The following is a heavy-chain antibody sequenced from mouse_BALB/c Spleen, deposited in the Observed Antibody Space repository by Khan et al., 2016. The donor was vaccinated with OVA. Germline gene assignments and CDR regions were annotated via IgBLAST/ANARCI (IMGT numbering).Heavy chain of an antibody. CDR2: ISHGGSSV. J-gene: IGHJ4*01. D-gene: IGHD1-1*01. CDR1: GFTFSSYT. V-gene: IGHV5-12-2*01. CDR3: TRPSTTQYDYGMDY. Sequence: EVELVESGGGLVQPGGSLKLSCAASGFTFSSYTMSWVRQTPDKRLEWVAFISHGGSSVYYPDTVKGRFTSSRDNAKNTLYLQMSSLKSEDTAMHYCTRPSTTQYDYGMDYWGQGPQSSSPQ.